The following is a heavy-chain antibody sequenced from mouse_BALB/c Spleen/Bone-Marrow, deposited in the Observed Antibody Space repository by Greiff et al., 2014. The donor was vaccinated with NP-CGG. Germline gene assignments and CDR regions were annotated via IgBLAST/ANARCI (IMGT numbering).Heavy chain of an antibody. CDR3: ARVYYYGRGD. CDR2: INPSTGYT. D-gene: IGHD1-1*01. CDR1: GYTFTNYW. J-gene: IGHJ2*01. V-gene: IGHV1-7*01. Sequence: GQLQQSGAELAKPGASVRMSCKASGYTFTNYWMHWVKQRPGQGLEWIGYINPSTGYTEYNQKFKDKATLTGDKSSSTAYMQLSSLTDEGAAVYYCARVYYYGRGDGGEGSTLTVS.